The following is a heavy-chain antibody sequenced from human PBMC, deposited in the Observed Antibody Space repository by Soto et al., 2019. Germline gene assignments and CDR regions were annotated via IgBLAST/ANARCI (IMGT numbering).Heavy chain of an antibody. CDR3: AKLGRARGAAAGTPLSRFDY. Sequence: GGSLRLSCAASGFTFSSYGMHWVRQAPGKGLEWVAVISYDGSNKYYADSVKGRFTISRDNSKNTLYLQMNSLRAEDTAVYYCAKLGRARGAAAGTPLSRFDYWGQGTLVTVSS. CDR1: GFTFSSYG. D-gene: IGHD6-13*01. CDR2: ISYDGSNK. J-gene: IGHJ4*02. V-gene: IGHV3-30*18.